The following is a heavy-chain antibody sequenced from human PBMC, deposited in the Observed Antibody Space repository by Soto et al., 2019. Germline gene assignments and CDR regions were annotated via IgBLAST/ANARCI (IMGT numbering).Heavy chain of an antibody. D-gene: IGHD2-15*01. CDR2: ISGSGGST. Sequence: GGSLRLSCAASGFTFSSYAMSWVRQAPGKGLEWVSAISGSGGSTYYADSVKGRFTISRDNSKNTLYLQMNSLRAEDTAVYYCAKDGVVAATKWLLTRNNWFDPWGQGTLVTVSS. CDR3: AKDGVVAATKWLLTRNNWFDP. V-gene: IGHV3-23*01. CDR1: GFTFSSYA. J-gene: IGHJ5*02.